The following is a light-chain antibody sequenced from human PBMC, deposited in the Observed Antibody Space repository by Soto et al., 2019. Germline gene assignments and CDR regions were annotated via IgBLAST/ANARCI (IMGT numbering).Light chain of an antibody. CDR1: ESTTNSY. V-gene: IGKV3-20*01. CDR2: VAS. CDR3: QQSGTSPWK. J-gene: IGKJ1*01. Sequence: NGFTHAPGTLSTSTSKRATLSFRSSESTTNSYLAWYQQKPGQAPRVLIYVASTRATGIPARFSGSGSGTDFTLSISRVEPEECAVYYCQQSGTSPWKFGHGTQL.